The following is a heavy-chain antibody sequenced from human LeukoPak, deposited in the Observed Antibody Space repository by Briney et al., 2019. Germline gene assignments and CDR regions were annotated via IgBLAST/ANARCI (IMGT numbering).Heavy chain of an antibody. CDR3: ARDLGQYYYYYMDV. CDR1: GFTFSSYS. V-gene: IGHV3-21*01. D-gene: IGHD7-27*01. CDR2: ISSSSYI. Sequence: GGSLRLSCAASGFTFSSYSMNWVRQAPGKGLEWVSSISSSSYIYYADSVKGRFTISRDNAKNSLYLQMNSLRAEDTAVYYCARDLGQYYYYYMDVWGEGTTVTVSS. J-gene: IGHJ6*03.